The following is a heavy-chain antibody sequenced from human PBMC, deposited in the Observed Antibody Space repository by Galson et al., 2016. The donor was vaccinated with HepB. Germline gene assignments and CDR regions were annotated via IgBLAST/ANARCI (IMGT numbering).Heavy chain of an antibody. J-gene: IGHJ4*02. V-gene: IGHV1-46*01. D-gene: IGHD5-24*01. Sequence: SVKVSCKASGYTFTRYYMHWVRQAPGQGLEWMGIINPSFGSTSYAQKFQGRVTMTRDTSTSKVYMEVSSLRSEDTAVYYCARDPGDGYNLPYDYWGQGTLVTVSS. CDR3: ARDPGDGYNLPYDY. CDR2: INPSFGST. CDR1: GYTFTRYY.